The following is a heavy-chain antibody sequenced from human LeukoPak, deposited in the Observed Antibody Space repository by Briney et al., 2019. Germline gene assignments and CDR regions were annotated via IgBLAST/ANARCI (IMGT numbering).Heavy chain of an antibody. Sequence: PGGSLRLSCAASGFTFSSYAMSWVRQAPGKGLEWVSAISGSGGSTYYADSVKGRFTISRDNSKNTLYLQMNSLRAEDTAVYYCARDFNYYDSSGYRNPPIDYWGQGTLVTVSS. V-gene: IGHV3-23*01. CDR3: ARDFNYYDSSGYRNPPIDY. J-gene: IGHJ4*02. D-gene: IGHD3-22*01. CDR2: ISGSGGST. CDR1: GFTFSSYA.